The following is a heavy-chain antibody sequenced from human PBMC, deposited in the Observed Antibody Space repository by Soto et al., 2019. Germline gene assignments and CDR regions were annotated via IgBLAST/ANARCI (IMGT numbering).Heavy chain of an antibody. J-gene: IGHJ5*02. CDR3: ARDVLWCFDP. CDR2: IWYDGSNK. V-gene: IGHV3-33*01. D-gene: IGHD2-21*01. CDR1: GFTFSSYG. Sequence: QVQLVESGGGVVQPGRSLRLSCAASGFTFSSYGMHWVRQAPGKGLEWVAVIWYDGSNKYYADSVKGRFTISRDNSKNTLYLQMNSLRAEDTAVYYCARDVLWCFDPWGQGTLVTVSS.